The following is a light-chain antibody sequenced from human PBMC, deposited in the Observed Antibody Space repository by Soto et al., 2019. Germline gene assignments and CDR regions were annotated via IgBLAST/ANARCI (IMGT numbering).Light chain of an antibody. J-gene: IGKJ1*01. CDR2: GAS. CDR3: QQYTNWPRT. V-gene: IGKV3D-15*01. CDR1: QSVSSSY. Sequence: EIVMTQSPGTLCLSPGERATLSCRASQSVSSSYLAWYQQKPGQAPRLLIYGASSRATGIPDRFSGSGSGTEFTLTISSLQSEDFAVYYCQQYTNWPRTFGQGTKVDIK.